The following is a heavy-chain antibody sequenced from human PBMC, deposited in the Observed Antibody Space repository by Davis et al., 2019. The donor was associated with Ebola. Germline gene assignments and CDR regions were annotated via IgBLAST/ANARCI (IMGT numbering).Heavy chain of an antibody. CDR2: IQTKPEGETT. CDR1: GFTFNKVW. D-gene: IGHD4-17*01. V-gene: IGHV3-15*01. J-gene: IGHJ4*02. CDR3: TSRTVTTNDY. Sequence: PGGSLRLSCAAPGFTFNKVWMNWVRQVPGKGLQWVGRIQTKPEGETTGYGAPVRGRFIISRDDSKNTLYLQMNNLKTEDTGVYYCTSRTVTTNDYWGQGTRVTVSS.